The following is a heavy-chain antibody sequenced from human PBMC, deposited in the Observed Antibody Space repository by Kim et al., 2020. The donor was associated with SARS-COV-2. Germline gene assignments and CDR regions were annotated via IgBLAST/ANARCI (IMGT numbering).Heavy chain of an antibody. CDR3: ARPLQFGWSITFDI. CDR2: INHSGST. CDR1: GGSFSGYY. Sequence: SETLSLTCAVYGGSFSGYYWSWIRQPPGKGLEWIGEINHSGSTNYNPSLKSRVTISVDTSKNQFSLKLSSVTAADTAVYYCARPLQFGWSITFDIWGQGTMVTVSS. J-gene: IGHJ3*02. D-gene: IGHD2-15*01. V-gene: IGHV4-34*01.